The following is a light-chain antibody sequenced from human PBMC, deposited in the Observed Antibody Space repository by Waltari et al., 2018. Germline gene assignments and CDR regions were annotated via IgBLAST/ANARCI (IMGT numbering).Light chain of an antibody. J-gene: IGKJ5*01. CDR2: DAS. CDR1: QSFSTY. Sequence: EVVLTQSPATLSLSAGERAPLSCRPSQSFSTYLPWYRQKHAQPPRLLIYDASYRSTGVPAKFSASGSGTHFTLTISSLEPEDFAIYYCLQHNNYPPAFGQGTRLEN. CDR3: LQHNNYPPA. V-gene: IGKV3-11*01.